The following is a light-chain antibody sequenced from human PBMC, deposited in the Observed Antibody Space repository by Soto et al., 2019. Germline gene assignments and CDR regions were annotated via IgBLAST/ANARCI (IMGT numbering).Light chain of an antibody. V-gene: IGKV3-11*01. CDR2: DAS. J-gene: IGKJ1*01. CDR3: LQPSNS. CDR1: QSVSSY. Sequence: EIVLTQSPATLSLSPGERATLSCRASQSVSSYLAWYQQKPGQAPRLLIYDASNRATGIPARFSGSGSGTDFTLTISSLEPEDFAVYYCLQPSNSVGHGTKVDI.